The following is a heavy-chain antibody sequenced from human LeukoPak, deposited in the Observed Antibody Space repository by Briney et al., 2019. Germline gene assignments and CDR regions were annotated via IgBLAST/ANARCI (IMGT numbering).Heavy chain of an antibody. CDR1: GGSSSGYY. CDR3: ARGRGRTSYGSGSYYNSPSPYMDV. D-gene: IGHD3-10*01. V-gene: IGHV4-34*01. Sequence: SETLSLTCAVYGGSSSGYYWSWIRQPPGKGLEWIGEINHSGSTNYNPSLKSRVTISVDTSKNQFSLKLSSVTAADTAVYYCARGRGRTSYGSGSYYNSPSPYMDVWGKGTTVTVSS. J-gene: IGHJ6*03. CDR2: INHSGST.